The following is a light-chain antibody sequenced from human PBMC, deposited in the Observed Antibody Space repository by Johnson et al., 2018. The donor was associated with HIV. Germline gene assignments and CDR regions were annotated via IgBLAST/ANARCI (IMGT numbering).Light chain of an antibody. CDR2: DNN. V-gene: IGLV1-51*01. Sequence: QPVLTQPPSVSAASGQKVDISCSGGSSNIEDNYVSWYQQLPHTAPRLLISDNNKRPSGIPARFSGSKSATSATLDITGLQTGDEAGYYCGTWDGSLSVYVFGPGTGVTGL. J-gene: IGLJ1*01. CDR3: GTWDGSLSVYV. CDR1: SSNIEDNY.